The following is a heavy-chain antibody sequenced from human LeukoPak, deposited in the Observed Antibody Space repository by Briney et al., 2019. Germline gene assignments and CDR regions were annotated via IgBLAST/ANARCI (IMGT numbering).Heavy chain of an antibody. J-gene: IGHJ3*02. CDR2: IYYSGTT. CDR1: GGSISNYY. CDR3: ARSSYYYGADAYDI. D-gene: IGHD3-10*01. Sequence: SETLSLTCTVSGGSISNYYWSWIRQPPGKGLEWIGYIYYSGTTNYNPSLKSRVTISVDTSKNQFSLKLRSVTAADTAVYYCARSSYYYGADAYDIWGQGTMVTVSS. V-gene: IGHV4-59*01.